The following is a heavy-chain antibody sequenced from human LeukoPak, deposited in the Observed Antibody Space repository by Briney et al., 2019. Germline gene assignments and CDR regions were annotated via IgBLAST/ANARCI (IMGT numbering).Heavy chain of an antibody. CDR1: GFTLSRYG. J-gene: IGHJ4*02. Sequence: GGSLRLSCAASGFTLSRYGMSWVRQAPGKGLEWVSSISDDGGSTFYADSVKGRFTISRDHYENTMYLQMNSLRAEDTAVYYCAKDRVRWALEYWGAGALVTVSP. CDR3: AKDRVRWALEY. D-gene: IGHD1-26*01. V-gene: IGHV3-23*01. CDR2: ISDDGGST.